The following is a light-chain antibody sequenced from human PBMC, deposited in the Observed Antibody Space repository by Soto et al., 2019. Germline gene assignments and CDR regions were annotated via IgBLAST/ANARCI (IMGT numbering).Light chain of an antibody. CDR3: QQYGSSPRT. CDR2: DAS. J-gene: IGKJ1*01. Sequence: EIVMTQSPATLSLSPGDRATLSCGASQTFSSSYLAWYQQKPGLAPSLLIFDASSRATGLPDRFSGSGSGTDFTLTISSLEHDDFAVYYCQQYGSSPRTFGQGTKVDIK. CDR1: QTFSSSY. V-gene: IGKV3D-20*01.